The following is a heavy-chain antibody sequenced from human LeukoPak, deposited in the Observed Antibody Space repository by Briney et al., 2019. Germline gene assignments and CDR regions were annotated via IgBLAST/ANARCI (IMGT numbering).Heavy chain of an antibody. CDR3: AKGGKAAAIAWGYYYYYYMDV. CDR2: IKQDGSEK. D-gene: IGHD6-13*01. J-gene: IGHJ6*03. Sequence: GGSLRLSCAASGFTFSSYWMSWVRQAPGKGLEWVANIKQDGSEKYYVDSVKGRFTISRDNSKNALYLQMNSLRAEDTAVYYCAKGGKAAAIAWGYYYYYYMDVWGKGTTVTVSS. V-gene: IGHV3-7*01. CDR1: GFTFSSYW.